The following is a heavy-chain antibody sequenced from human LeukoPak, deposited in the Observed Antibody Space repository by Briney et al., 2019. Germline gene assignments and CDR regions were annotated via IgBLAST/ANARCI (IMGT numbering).Heavy chain of an antibody. V-gene: IGHV3-20*04. CDR2: INWNGGST. CDR1: GFTFEDYG. CDR3: ASTIFGGFDP. J-gene: IGHJ5*02. D-gene: IGHD3-3*01. Sequence: GGSLRLSCAASGFTFEDYGKNWVRQAPGKGLEWVSGINWNGGSTGYADSVKGRFTISRDNAKNSLYLQMNSLRAEDTALYYCASTIFGGFDPWGQGTLVTVSS.